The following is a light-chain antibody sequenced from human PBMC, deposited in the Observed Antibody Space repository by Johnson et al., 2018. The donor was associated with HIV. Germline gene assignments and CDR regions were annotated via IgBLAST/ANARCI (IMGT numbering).Light chain of an antibody. J-gene: IGLJ1*01. CDR3: GTRDNSLNTGDV. CDR2: ENN. Sequence: QSVLTQPPSVSVAPGQKVTISCSGSSSNIGNNYVSWYQQLPGTAPKLLIYENNKRPSGIPDRFSGSKSDTSATLGITGLQTGDEADYYCGTRDNSLNTGDVFGAGTKVTVL. V-gene: IGLV1-51*02. CDR1: SSNIGNNY.